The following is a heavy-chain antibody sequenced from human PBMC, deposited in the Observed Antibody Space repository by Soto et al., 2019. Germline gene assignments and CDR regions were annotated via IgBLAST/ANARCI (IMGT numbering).Heavy chain of an antibody. V-gene: IGHV1-2*02. CDR1: GYTFTGYY. CDR2: INPKSGGT. Sequence: GASVKVSCKAAGYTFTGYYMHWVRQAPGQGLEWMGWINPKSGGTNFAQKFQGRVTMTRDASISTVYMELSNLRSDDTAVYYCAGRGVDYYYYAMDVWGQGTSVTVSS. J-gene: IGHJ6*02. D-gene: IGHD2-15*01. CDR3: AGRGVDYYYYAMDV.